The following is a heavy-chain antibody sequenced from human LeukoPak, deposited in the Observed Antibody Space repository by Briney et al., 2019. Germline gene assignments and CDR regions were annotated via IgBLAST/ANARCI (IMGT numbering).Heavy chain of an antibody. Sequence: GGSLRLSCAASGFTFSSYSMNWVRQAPGKGLEWVSSISSSSSYIYYADSVKGQFTISRDNAKNSLYLQMNSLRAEDTAVYYCASDIVATMDVWGKGTTVTVSS. CDR2: ISSSSSYI. D-gene: IGHD5-12*01. CDR3: ASDIVATMDV. CDR1: GFTFSSYS. J-gene: IGHJ6*04. V-gene: IGHV3-21*01.